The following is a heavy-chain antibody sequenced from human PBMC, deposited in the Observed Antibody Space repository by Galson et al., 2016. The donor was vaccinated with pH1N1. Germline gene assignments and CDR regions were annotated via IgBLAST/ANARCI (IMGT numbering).Heavy chain of an antibody. D-gene: IGHD3-10*01. CDR1: GYTFSNYW. CDR3: ARPSGSGSYDPLWY. Sequence: QSGAEVTKPGESLRLSCKGSGYTFSNYWVAWVRQLPGKGLEWTGIVYPADSKTKYSPSFRGQVTMSADKSISTAYLQWSSLKASDTATYFCARPSGSGSYDPLWYWGQGTLVTVSS. CDR2: VYPADSKT. J-gene: IGHJ4*02. V-gene: IGHV5-51*03.